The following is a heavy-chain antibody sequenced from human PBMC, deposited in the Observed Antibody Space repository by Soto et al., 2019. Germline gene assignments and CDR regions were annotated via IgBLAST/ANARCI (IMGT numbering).Heavy chain of an antibody. CDR3: ARAPYSGYDFDY. CDR2: IWYDGSNK. V-gene: IGHV3-33*01. J-gene: IGHJ4*02. D-gene: IGHD5-12*01. CDR1: GFTFSSYG. Sequence: GGSLRLSCAASGFTFSSYGMHWVRQAPGKGLEWVAVIWYDGSNKYYADSVKGRFTISRDNSKNTLYLQMNSLRAEDTAVYYCARAPYSGYDFDYWGQGTLVTVSS.